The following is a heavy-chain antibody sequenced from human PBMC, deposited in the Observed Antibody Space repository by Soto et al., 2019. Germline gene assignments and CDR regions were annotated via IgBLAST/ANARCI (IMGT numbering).Heavy chain of an antibody. CDR1: GGSFSGYY. D-gene: IGHD3-3*01. Sequence: PSETLSLTCAVYGGSFSGYYWSWIRQPPGKGLEWIGEINHSGSTNYNPSPKSRVTISVDTSKNQFSLKLSSVTAADTAVYYCARGAPTYYDFWSGYYCGMDVWGQGTTVTVSS. J-gene: IGHJ6*02. CDR2: INHSGST. V-gene: IGHV4-34*01. CDR3: ARGAPTYYDFWSGYYCGMDV.